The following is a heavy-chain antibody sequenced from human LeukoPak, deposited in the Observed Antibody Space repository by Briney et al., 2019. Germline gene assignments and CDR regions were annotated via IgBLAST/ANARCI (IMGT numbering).Heavy chain of an antibody. D-gene: IGHD6-19*01. CDR1: GGSISSSNYY. J-gene: IGHJ4*02. Sequence: SETLSLTCTVSGGSISSSNYYWGWIRQPPGKGLEWIGNIYYSGGTYYNPSLKSRVTISVDTSKNQFSLKLSSVTAADTAVYYCARVRIAVAGTPFDYWGQGTLVTVSS. CDR3: ARVRIAVAGTPFDY. CDR2: IYYSGGT. V-gene: IGHV4-39*07.